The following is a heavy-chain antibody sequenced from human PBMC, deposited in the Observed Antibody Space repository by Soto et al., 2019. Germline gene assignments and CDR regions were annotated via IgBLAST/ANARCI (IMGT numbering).Heavy chain of an antibody. D-gene: IGHD1-26*01. CDR1: GGSVSTDSSY. V-gene: IGHV4-39*02. CDR3: ATQEVGGSYVYTFDP. J-gene: IGHJ5*02. Sequence: PSETLSLTCIVSGGSVSTDSSYWGWIRQPPGKGLEWIGSIYYSGSTYYNPSLKSRVTISVDTSKNHFSLKLSSVTAADTAVYYCATQEVGGSYVYTFDPWGQGTLVTVSS. CDR2: IYYSGST.